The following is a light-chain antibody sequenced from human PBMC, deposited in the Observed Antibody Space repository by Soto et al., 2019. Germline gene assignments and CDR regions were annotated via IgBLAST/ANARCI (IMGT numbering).Light chain of an antibody. J-gene: IGLJ1*01. CDR1: SSDVGGYNY. Sequence: QSALTQPASVYGSPGRSITISSTGTSSDVGGYNYVSWYQQHPGKAPKLMIYDVSNRPSGVSNRFSGSKSGNTASLTISGLQAEDEADYYCSSYTSSSTFYVFGTGTKVTVL. CDR2: DVS. V-gene: IGLV2-14*01. CDR3: SSYTSSSTFYV.